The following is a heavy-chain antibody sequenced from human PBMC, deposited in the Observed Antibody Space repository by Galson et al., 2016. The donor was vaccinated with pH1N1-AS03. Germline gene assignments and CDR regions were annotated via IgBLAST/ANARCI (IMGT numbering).Heavy chain of an antibody. V-gene: IGHV1-46*01. CDR1: GFTFTSYY. J-gene: IGHJ4*02. D-gene: IGHD4-17*01. Sequence: SVKVSCKASGFTFTSYYMHWVRQAPGQGLEWMGIIHPSGGPIYAQHFQGRVSMARDTSTSTVYMELSNLRPDDTAVYYCARDGGHYGDCDYWGQWTLVTVSS. CDR3: ARDGGHYGDCDY. CDR2: IHPSGGP.